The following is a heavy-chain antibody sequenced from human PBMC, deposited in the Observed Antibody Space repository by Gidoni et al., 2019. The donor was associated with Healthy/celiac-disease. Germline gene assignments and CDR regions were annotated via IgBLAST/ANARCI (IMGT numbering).Heavy chain of an antibody. D-gene: IGHD3-10*01. Sequence: QVQLVESGGGVVQPGRSLRLSCAASGFTFSSYGMHWVRQAPGKGLEWVAVISYDGSNKYYADSVKGRFTIYRDNSKNTLYLQMNSLRAEDTAVYYCAKDHVGYYGSGTFDIWGQGTMVTVSS. CDR1: GFTFSSYG. CDR2: ISYDGSNK. J-gene: IGHJ3*02. CDR3: AKDHVGYYGSGTFDI. V-gene: IGHV3-30*18.